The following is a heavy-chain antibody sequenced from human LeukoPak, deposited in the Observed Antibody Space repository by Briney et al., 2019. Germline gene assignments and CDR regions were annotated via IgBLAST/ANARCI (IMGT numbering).Heavy chain of an antibody. J-gene: IGHJ6*02. V-gene: IGHV1-18*01. Sequence: GASVKVSCKASGYTFTSYGISWVRHAPGQGLEWMGWISAYNGNTNYAQKLQGRVTMTTDTSTSTAYMELRSLRSDDTAVYYCARGVDTAMVDYYYYYGMDVWGQGTTVTVSS. D-gene: IGHD5-18*01. CDR1: GYTFTSYG. CDR3: ARGVDTAMVDYYYYYGMDV. CDR2: ISAYNGNT.